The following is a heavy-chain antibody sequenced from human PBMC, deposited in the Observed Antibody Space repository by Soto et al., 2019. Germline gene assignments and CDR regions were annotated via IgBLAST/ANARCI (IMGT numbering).Heavy chain of an antibody. CDR2: IIPIFGTA. Sequence: GDSVQVSCKASGGTFSSYAISWVRQAPGQGLEWMGGIIPIFGTANYAQKFQGRVTITADESTSTAYMELSSLRSEDTAVYYCARAALAAAGTPFDPWGQGTLVTVYS. D-gene: IGHD6-13*01. CDR3: ARAALAAAGTPFDP. CDR1: GGTFSSYA. V-gene: IGHV1-69*13. J-gene: IGHJ5*02.